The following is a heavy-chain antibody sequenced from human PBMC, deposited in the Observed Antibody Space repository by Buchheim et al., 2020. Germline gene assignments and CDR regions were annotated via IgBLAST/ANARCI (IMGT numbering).Heavy chain of an antibody. CDR2: INHSGST. V-gene: IGHV4-34*01. J-gene: IGHJ4*02. CDR3: VRGGGSSGYYYDY. CDR1: GGSFSDYY. Sequence: QVQLQQWGAGLLKPSETLSLTCAVYGGSFSDYYWSWIRQPPGKGLEWIGEINHSGSTNYNSSLKSRVTISVDTSKHQFSLELSSVTAADTAVYYCVRGGGSSGYYYDYWGQGIL. D-gene: IGHD3-22*01.